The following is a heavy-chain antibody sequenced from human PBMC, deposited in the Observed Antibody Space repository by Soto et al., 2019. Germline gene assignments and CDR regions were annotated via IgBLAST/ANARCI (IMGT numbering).Heavy chain of an antibody. Sequence: EVQLVESGGGLVQPGGSLRLSCAASGFTFSSYAMHWVRQAPGKGLEYVSAITNNGRSTYYADSVKGRFTISRDNFKNTLYLQMGSLRPDDMAVYYCASANNDGYYDYWGQGTLVTVSS. J-gene: IGHJ4*02. V-gene: IGHV3-64*07. CDR2: ITNNGRST. CDR3: ASANNDGYYDY. CDR1: GFTFSSYA. D-gene: IGHD1-1*01.